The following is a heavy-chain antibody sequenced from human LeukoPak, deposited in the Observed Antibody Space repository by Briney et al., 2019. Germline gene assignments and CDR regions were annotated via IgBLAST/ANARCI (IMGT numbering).Heavy chain of an antibody. V-gene: IGHV1-69*04. D-gene: IGHD3-3*01. Sequence: SVKVSCKASGGTFSSYAISWVRQAPGQGLDWMGRIIPIFGIANYAQKFQGRVTITADKSTSTAYMELSSLRSEDTAVYYCARDLSGVVIIHYGMDVWGQGTTVTVSS. CDR2: IIPIFGIA. CDR1: GGTFSSYA. CDR3: ARDLSGVVIIHYGMDV. J-gene: IGHJ6*02.